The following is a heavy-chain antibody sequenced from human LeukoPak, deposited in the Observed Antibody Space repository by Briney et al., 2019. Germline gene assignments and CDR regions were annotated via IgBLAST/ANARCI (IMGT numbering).Heavy chain of an antibody. Sequence: GGSLRLSCAASGFTFSNYWMHWVRQAPGKGLVWVSRINTDGSSTSYADSVKGRFTISRDNAKNTLYLQMNSLRAEDTAVYYCARADIVATISDYWGQGTLVTVSS. CDR3: ARADIVATISDY. J-gene: IGHJ4*02. CDR2: INTDGSST. CDR1: GFTFSNYW. V-gene: IGHV3-74*01. D-gene: IGHD5-12*01.